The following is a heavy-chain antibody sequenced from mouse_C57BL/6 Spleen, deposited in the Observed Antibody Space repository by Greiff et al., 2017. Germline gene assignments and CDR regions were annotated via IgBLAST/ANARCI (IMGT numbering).Heavy chain of an antibody. CDR3: ARKDYSNYDFDV. CDR2: INPYNGGT. J-gene: IGHJ1*03. CDR1: GYTFTDYY. D-gene: IGHD2-5*01. Sequence: EVQLQQSGPVLVKPGASVKMSCKASGYTFTDYYMNWVKQSHGKSLEWIGVINPYNGGTSYNQKFKGKATLTVDKSSSTAYMELNRLTSEDSAVYYFARKDYSNYDFDVWGTGTTVTVSS. V-gene: IGHV1-19*01.